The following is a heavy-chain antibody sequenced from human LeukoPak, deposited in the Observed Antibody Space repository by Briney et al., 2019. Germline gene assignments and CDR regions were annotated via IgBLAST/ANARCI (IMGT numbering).Heavy chain of an antibody. CDR2: ISAYNGNT. CDR3: VRGGSGSYYLGNFDY. J-gene: IGHJ4*02. CDR1: GYTFTSYG. V-gene: IGHV1-18*01. D-gene: IGHD1-26*01. Sequence: ASVKVSCKASGYTFTSYGIRWVRQAPGQGLEWMGWISAYNGNTNYAQKLQGRVTMTTDTSTSTAYMELRSLRSDDTAVYYCVRGGSGSYYLGNFDYWGQGTLVTVSS.